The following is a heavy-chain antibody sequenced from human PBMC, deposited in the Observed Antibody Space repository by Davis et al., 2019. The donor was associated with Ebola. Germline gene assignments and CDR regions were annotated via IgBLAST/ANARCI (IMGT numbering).Heavy chain of an antibody. CDR3: ARDLHLGESSLWSYYFDY. Sequence: GESLKISCVASGFNFSSYAMSWVRQAPGKGLEWVSGISGSGGSTFYADSVKGRFTISRDNSKNTVYLQMNSLTTEDTAVYYCARDLHLGESSLWSYYFDYWGQGTLVTVSS. V-gene: IGHV3-23*01. CDR1: GFNFSSYA. D-gene: IGHD3-16*02. J-gene: IGHJ4*02. CDR2: ISGSGGST.